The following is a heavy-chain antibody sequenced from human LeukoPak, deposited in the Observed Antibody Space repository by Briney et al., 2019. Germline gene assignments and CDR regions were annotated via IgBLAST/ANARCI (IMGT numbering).Heavy chain of an antibody. CDR1: GFAFSTYW. CDR2: INPDGITT. J-gene: IGHJ6*02. Sequence: PGGSLRLSCAASGFAFSTYWMHWVHQAPGKGLEWVSRINPDGITTTYADSVKGRFTISRDNAKNTLFLQMNSLRAEDTAVYYCARDYYYGMDVWGQGTTITVSS. V-gene: IGHV3-74*01. CDR3: ARDYYYGMDV.